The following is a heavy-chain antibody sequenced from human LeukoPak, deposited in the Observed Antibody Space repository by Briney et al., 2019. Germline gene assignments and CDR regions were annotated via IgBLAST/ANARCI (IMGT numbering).Heavy chain of an antibody. CDR1: GGSVSSGSYY. J-gene: IGHJ5*02. V-gene: IGHV4-61*01. CDR2: IYYSGST. Sequence: SETLSLTCTVSGGSVSSGSYYWNWIRQPPGKGLEWIGYIYYSGSTNYNPSLKSRVTISVDTSKNQFSLKLGSVTAADTAVYYCARGGWLDPWGQGTLVTVSS. D-gene: IGHD3-10*01. CDR3: ARGGWLDP.